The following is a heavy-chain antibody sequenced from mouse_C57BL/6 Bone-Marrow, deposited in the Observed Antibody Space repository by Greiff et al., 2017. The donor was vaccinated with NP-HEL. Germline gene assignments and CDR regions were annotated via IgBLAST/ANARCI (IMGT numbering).Heavy chain of an antibody. CDR2: ISYSGST. CDR3: ATGWVLPLYLDFDF. Sequence: EVHLVESGPGLAKPSQTLSLPCSVTGYSITSAYWNWIRKFPGNKLEYMGYISYSGSTYYNPSLKSRISITRDTSKNQYYLQLNSVTTEDTATFYCATGWVLPLYLDFDFWGTGTTVTVSS. V-gene: IGHV3-8*01. CDR1: GYSITSAY. J-gene: IGHJ1*03. D-gene: IGHD2-3*01.